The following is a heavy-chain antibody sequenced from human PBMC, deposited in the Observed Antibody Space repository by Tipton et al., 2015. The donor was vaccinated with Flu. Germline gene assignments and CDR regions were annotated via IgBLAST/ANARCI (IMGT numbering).Heavy chain of an antibody. J-gene: IGHJ4*02. Sequence: TLSLTCTVSGDSISSYYWSWIRQPPGKGLEWIGYMYYSGSTKYNPSLKSRVTISIDTPKNQFSLKLTSVTAADTAVYYCARDLKWSSAYYNPFGYWGQGTLVTVSS. CDR1: GDSISSYY. D-gene: IGHD3-22*01. CDR3: ARDLKWSSAYYNPFGY. CDR2: MYYSGST. V-gene: IGHV4-59*01.